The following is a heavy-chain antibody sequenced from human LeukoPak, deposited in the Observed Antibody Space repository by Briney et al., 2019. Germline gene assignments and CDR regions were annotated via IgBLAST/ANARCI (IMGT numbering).Heavy chain of an antibody. CDR3: ARRGTDYCTPSSCHPNWFAP. Sequence: GGSLRLSCAASGFIFSDYYMSWMRQAPGKGLEWLSYIDGSSSRTNYADSVKGRFTISRDNVKNSLYLEMNSLRAEDTAVYFCARRGTDYCTPSSCHPNWFAPWGQGTEVTVSS. D-gene: IGHD4-11*01. J-gene: IGHJ5*02. CDR1: GFIFSDYY. CDR2: IDGSSSRT. V-gene: IGHV3-11*03.